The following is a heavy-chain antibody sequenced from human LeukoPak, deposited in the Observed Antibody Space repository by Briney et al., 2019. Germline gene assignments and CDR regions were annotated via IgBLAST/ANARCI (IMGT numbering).Heavy chain of an antibody. Sequence: ASVKVSCKASGYTFTGYYMHWVRQAPGQGLEWMGWINPNSGGTNYAQKFQGRVTMTRDTSISTAYMELSRLRSNDTAVYYCARVVVVARDDYYYMDVWGKGTTVTISS. CDR2: INPNSGGT. D-gene: IGHD2-15*01. V-gene: IGHV1-2*02. J-gene: IGHJ6*03. CDR1: GYTFTGYY. CDR3: ARVVVVARDDYYYMDV.